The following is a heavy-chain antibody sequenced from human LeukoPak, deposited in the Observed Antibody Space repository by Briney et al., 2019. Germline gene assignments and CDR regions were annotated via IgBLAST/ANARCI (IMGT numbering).Heavy chain of an antibody. J-gene: IGHJ4*02. D-gene: IGHD4-23*01. CDR3: ARGTTVVAYYFDY. CDR1: GGSISSYY. V-gene: IGHV4-59*06. CDR2: IYYSGST. Sequence: SETLSLTCTVSGGSISSYYWSWIRQPPGKGLEWIGYIYYSGSTYYNPSFKSRVTISVDTSKNQFSLKLSSVTAADTAVYYCARGTTVVAYYFDYWGQGTLVTVSS.